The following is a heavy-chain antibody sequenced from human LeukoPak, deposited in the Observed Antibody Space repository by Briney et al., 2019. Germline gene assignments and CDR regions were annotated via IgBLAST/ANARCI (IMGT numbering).Heavy chain of an antibody. Sequence: GGSLRLSCATSGFTFSNAWMNWVRQAPGKGLEWVAVISYDGSNKYYADSVKGRFTISRDNSKNTLYLQMNSLRAEDTAVYYCAKDGDVWGQGTTVTVSS. CDR3: AKDGDV. CDR1: GFTFSNAW. J-gene: IGHJ6*02. V-gene: IGHV3-30*18. CDR2: ISYDGSNK.